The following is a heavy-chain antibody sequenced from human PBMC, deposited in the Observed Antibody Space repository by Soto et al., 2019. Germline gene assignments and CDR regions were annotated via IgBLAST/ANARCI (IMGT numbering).Heavy chain of an antibody. V-gene: IGHV3-21*01. Sequence: EVQLVESGGGLVKPGGSLRLSCAASGFTFSSYSMNWVRQAPGKGLEWVSSISSSSSYIYYADSVKGRFTISRDNAKNSLYLQMNSLRAEDTAVYYCASPLDVAWDIVVQMDVCGKGTTLTVSS. J-gene: IGHJ6*04. CDR1: GFTFSSYS. CDR3: ASPLDVAWDIVVQMDV. CDR2: ISSSSSYI. D-gene: IGHD2-15*01.